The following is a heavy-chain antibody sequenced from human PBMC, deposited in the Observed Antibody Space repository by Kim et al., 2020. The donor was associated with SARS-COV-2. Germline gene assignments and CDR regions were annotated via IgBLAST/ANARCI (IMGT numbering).Heavy chain of an antibody. CDR2: INPNSGGT. J-gene: IGHJ3*02. CDR1: GYTFTGYY. V-gene: IGHV1-2*06. CDR3: ARPQYQLLSLDAFDI. Sequence: ASVKVSCKASGYTFTGYYMHWVRQAPGQGLEWMGRINPNSGGTNYAQKFQGRVTMTRDTSISTAYMELSRLRSDDTAVYYCARPQYQLLSLDAFDIWGQGTMVTVSS. D-gene: IGHD2-2*01.